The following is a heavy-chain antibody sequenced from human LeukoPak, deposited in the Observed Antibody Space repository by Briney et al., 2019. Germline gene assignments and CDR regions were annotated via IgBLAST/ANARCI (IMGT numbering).Heavy chain of an antibody. CDR3: AAGGGYSSAWSL. D-gene: IGHD6-13*01. V-gene: IGHV4-59*01. CDR2: IYYSGIT. Sequence: SETLSLTCSVSGDSIKTCYWNWLRQPPGKGLEWIANIYYSGITSYNPSLRSRVTMSVDTSTNQVSLNLNSVTTADTAVYYCAAGGGYSSAWSLWGQGTLVTVSS. CDR1: GDSIKTCY. J-gene: IGHJ4*02.